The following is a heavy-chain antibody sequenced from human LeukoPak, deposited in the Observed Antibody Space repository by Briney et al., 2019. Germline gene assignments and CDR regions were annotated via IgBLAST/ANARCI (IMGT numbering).Heavy chain of an antibody. CDR1: GFAFSSNA. D-gene: IGHD6-6*01. Sequence: GGSLRLSCAASGFAFSSNAMSWVRQAPGKGLEWVSSVSGSGGSTYYADSVKGRFTISRDNSKDTLYLQMNSLRADDTAVYFCAKDPYTSSSARRFDYWGQGTLVTVSS. CDR2: VSGSGGST. CDR3: AKDPYTSSSARRFDY. V-gene: IGHV3-23*01. J-gene: IGHJ4*02.